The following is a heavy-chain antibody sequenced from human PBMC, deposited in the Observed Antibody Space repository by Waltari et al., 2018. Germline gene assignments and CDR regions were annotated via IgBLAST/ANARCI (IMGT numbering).Heavy chain of an antibody. J-gene: IGHJ6*02. CDR3: AKNPMVRGVLYYYYGMDV. V-gene: IGHV1-69*04. D-gene: IGHD3-10*01. Sequence: HVQLVQSGAEVKTPGSSVKVSCKASGGTFSSYAISWVRQARGQGLEWMGRIIPILGIANYAQKFQGRVTITADKSTSTAYMELSSLRSEDTAVYYCAKNPMVRGVLYYYYGMDVWGQGTTVTVSS. CDR2: IIPILGIA. CDR1: GGTFSSYA.